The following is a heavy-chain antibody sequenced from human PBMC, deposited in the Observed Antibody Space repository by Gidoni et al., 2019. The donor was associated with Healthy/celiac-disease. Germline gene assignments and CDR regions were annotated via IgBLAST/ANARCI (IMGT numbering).Heavy chain of an antibody. CDR1: GFSLSTSGMC. V-gene: IGHV2-70*15. CDR2: IDWDDDK. D-gene: IGHD3-16*01. CDR3: ARIYGRDAFDI. Sequence: QVTLRESGPALVKPTQTIPPTCLFPGFSLSTSGMCVSWIRQPPGKALEWLARIDWDDDKYYSTSLKTRLTNSKDTYKNQVVLTMTNMDPVDTATYYCARIYGRDAFDIWGQGTMVTVSS. J-gene: IGHJ3*02.